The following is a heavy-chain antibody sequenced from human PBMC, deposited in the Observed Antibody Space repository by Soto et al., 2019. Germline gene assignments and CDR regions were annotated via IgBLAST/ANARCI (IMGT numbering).Heavy chain of an antibody. V-gene: IGHV3-30*18. CDR3: AKDKVVVVPAASWRVGYYYGMDV. CDR2: IPYDGSNK. Sequence: GGSLRLSCAASGFTFSSYGMHWVRQAPGKGLEWVAVIPYDGSNKYYADSVKGRFTISRDNSKNTLYLQMNSLRAEDTAVYYCAKDKVVVVPAASWRVGYYYGMDVWGQGTTVTVSS. CDR1: GFTFSSYG. J-gene: IGHJ6*02. D-gene: IGHD2-2*01.